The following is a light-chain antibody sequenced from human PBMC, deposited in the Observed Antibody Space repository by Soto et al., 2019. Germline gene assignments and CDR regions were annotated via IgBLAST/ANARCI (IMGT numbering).Light chain of an antibody. CDR3: QQYGSSPIT. Sequence: EIVLTQSPGTLSLSPGERATLSCRASHSVSSTYLAWYQQKPGQAPRLLIYGAYSRATGIQDRFSGSGSGTDFTLTIRRLEPEDFAVYYCQQYGSSPITVGQGPRLENK. J-gene: IGKJ5*01. CDR2: GAY. CDR1: HSVSSTY. V-gene: IGKV3-20*01.